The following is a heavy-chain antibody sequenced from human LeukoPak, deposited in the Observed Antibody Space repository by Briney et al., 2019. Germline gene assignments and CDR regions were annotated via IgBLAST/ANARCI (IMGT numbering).Heavy chain of an antibody. CDR2: INWNGGST. V-gene: IGHV3-20*04. CDR3: AREKPFYDSSGYYYPIAFDY. D-gene: IGHD3-22*01. Sequence: GGSLRLSCAASGFTFDDYGMSWVRQAPGKGLEWVSGINWNGGSTGYADSVKGRFTVARDNAKNSLYLQMNSLRAEDTALYYCAREKPFYDSSGYYYPIAFDYWGQGTLVTVSS. J-gene: IGHJ4*02. CDR1: GFTFDDYG.